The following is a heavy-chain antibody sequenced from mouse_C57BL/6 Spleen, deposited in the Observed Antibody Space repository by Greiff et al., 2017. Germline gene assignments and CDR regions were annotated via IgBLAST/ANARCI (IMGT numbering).Heavy chain of an antibody. CDR1: GYTFTDYE. J-gene: IGHJ2*01. CDR2: IDPETGGT. V-gene: IGHV1-15*01. Sequence: QVQLQQSGAELVRPGASVTLSCKASGYTFTDYEMHWVKQTPVHGLEWIGAIDPETGGTAYNQKFKGKAILTADKSSSTAYLELRSLTSEDSAVYYCTRRGVVDTYFDYWGQGTTLTVSS. CDR3: TRRGVVDTYFDY. D-gene: IGHD1-1*01.